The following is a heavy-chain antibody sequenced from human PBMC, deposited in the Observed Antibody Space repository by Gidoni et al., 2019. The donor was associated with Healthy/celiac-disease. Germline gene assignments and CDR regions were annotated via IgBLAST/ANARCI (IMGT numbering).Heavy chain of an antibody. V-gene: IGHV3-30*04. CDR2: ISYDGRNK. CDR1: GFTFSSYA. Sequence: QVQLVESGGGVVQPGWSLRLSWAASGFTFSSYAMHWVRPAPGTGLEWVAVISYDGRNKYYADSVKGRFTISRDNSKNTLYLQMNSLRAEDTAVYYCARDIVATRFLAPTKNYYYYGMDVWGQGTTVTVSS. D-gene: IGHD5-12*01. J-gene: IGHJ6*02. CDR3: ARDIVATRFLAPTKNYYYYGMDV.